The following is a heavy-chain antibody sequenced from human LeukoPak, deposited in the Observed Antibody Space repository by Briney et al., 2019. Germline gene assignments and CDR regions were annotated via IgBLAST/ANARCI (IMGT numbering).Heavy chain of an antibody. CDR1: GFTFRSYG. D-gene: IGHD3-10*01. CDR2: IRYDGSNK. CDR3: ARAGEYYSYYYGMDV. J-gene: IGHJ6*02. V-gene: IGHV3-30*02. Sequence: GGSLRLSCAASGFTFRSYGMHWVRQAPGKGLEGVAFIRYDGSNKYYADSVKGRFTISRDNSKNTLYLQMNSLRAEDTAVYYCARAGEYYSYYYGMDVWGQGTTVTVSS.